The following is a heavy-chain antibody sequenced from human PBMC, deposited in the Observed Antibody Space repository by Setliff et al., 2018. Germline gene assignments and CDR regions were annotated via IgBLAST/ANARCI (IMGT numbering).Heavy chain of an antibody. CDR2: IWPDDSDT. CDR1: GYSFSTFW. CDR3: ARGLDSGGYYSYFDY. J-gene: IGHJ4*02. V-gene: IGHV5-51*01. Sequence: ESLKISCQASGYSFSTFWIGWVRQMPGKGLEWMGVIWPDDSDTTYSPPFRGEVTISADKSVNTAYLQWDSLRASDTAIYYCARGLDSGGYYSYFDYWGQGALVTVSS. D-gene: IGHD3-22*01.